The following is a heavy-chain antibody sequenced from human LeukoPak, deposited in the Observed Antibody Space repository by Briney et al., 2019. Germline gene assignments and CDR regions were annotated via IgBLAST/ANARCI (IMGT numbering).Heavy chain of an antibody. V-gene: IGHV3-7*01. CDR1: GFTFSSYW. D-gene: IGHD6-19*01. CDR3: ARDAPTQWLALDY. J-gene: IGHJ4*02. Sequence: GGSLRLSCAASGFTFSSYWMNWARQAPGKGLEWVASINHNGNVNYYVDSVKGRFTISRDNAKNSLYLQMNSLRAEDTAVYYCARDAPTQWLALDYWGQGTLVTVSS. CDR2: INHNGNVN.